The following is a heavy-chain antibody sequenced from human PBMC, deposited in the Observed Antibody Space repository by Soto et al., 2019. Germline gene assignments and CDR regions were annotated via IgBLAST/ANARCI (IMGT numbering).Heavy chain of an antibody. CDR3: ARQGWRFGELLYYYYYMDG. CDR1: GGSISSYY. CDR2: IYYSGST. D-gene: IGHD3-10*01. J-gene: IGHJ6*03. V-gene: IGHV4-59*08. Sequence: TSETLSLTCTVSGGSISSYYWSWIRQPPGKGLEWIGYIYYSGSTNYNPSLKSRVTISVDTSKNQFSLKLSSVTAADTAVYYCARQGWRFGELLYYYYYMDGWGKGTTVTVSS.